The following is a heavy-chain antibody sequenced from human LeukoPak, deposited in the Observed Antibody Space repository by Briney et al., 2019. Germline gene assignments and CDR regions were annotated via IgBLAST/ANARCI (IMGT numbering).Heavy chain of an antibody. CDR1: GFTFDNYR. Sequence: SGGPLRLSCAASGFTFDNYRMSWVRQAPGKGLEWVSTVNADGGNTYYADSVKGRFTISRDNSKSTLILQMNSLRVEDTALYYCTKRVKYGGTWDHFADWGQGTLVTVSS. V-gene: IGHV3-23*01. CDR2: VNADGGNT. J-gene: IGHJ4*02. CDR3: TKRVKYGGTWDHFAD. D-gene: IGHD1-26*01.